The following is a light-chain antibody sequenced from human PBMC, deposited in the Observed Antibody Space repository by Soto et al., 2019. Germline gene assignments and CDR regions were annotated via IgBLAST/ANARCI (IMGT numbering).Light chain of an antibody. CDR3: QQLNSYPWT. CDR2: GAS. J-gene: IGKJ1*01. Sequence: DIQLTQSPSFLSASVGDRVTITCRASQGISSYLAWYQQKPGKAPKVLIYGASTLQSGVPSRFSGSGSGTEFTLTSSSLQPEDFATYYCQQLNSYPWTFGQGTKVEIK. CDR1: QGISSY. V-gene: IGKV1-9*01.